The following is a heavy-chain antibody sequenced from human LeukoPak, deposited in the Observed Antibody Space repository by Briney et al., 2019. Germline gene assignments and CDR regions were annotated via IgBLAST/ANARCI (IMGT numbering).Heavy chain of an antibody. V-gene: IGHV4-38-2*01. CDR1: GYSISIGYY. CDR2: IYHSGST. CDR3: ARHGIECSSTNCYWATVRY. Sequence: PSETLSLTCAVSGYSISIGYYWGWIRQPPGKGLEWIGSIYHSGSTYYNPSLKSRVTISVDTSKNQFSLKLSSVTAVDTAVYYCARHGIECSSTNCYWATVRYWGQGTLVTVSP. D-gene: IGHD2-2*01. J-gene: IGHJ4*02.